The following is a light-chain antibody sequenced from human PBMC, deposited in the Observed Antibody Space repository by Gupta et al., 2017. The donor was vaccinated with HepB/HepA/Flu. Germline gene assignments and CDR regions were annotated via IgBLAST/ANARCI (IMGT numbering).Light chain of an antibody. V-gene: IGKV1-39*01. Sequence: DIQMTQSPSSLSASVGDRVTITCRASQRISSYLNWYQQKPGKAPKLLIYAASRVQSGVPSRFRGSGSGTDFTLTISRRQPEDFATYYCQQSYSTPGTFGQGTRLEIK. CDR3: QQSYSTPGT. J-gene: IGKJ5*01. CDR2: AAS. CDR1: QRISSY.